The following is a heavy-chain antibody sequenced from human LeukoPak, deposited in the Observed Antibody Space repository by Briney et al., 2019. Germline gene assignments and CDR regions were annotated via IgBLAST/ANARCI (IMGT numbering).Heavy chain of an antibody. CDR1: GGSFSGYY. Sequence: PSETLSLTCAVYGGSFSGYYWSWIRQPPGKGLEWIGEINHSGSTNYNPSLKSRVTISVDTSKNQFSLKLSSVTAADTAVYYCARSSSWSFYYYMDVWGKGTTVTVSS. CDR2: INHSGST. D-gene: IGHD6-13*01. CDR3: ARSSSWSFYYYMDV. V-gene: IGHV4-34*01. J-gene: IGHJ6*03.